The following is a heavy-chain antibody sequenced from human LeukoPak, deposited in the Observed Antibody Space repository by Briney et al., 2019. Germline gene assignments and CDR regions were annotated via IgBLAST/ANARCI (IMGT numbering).Heavy chain of an antibody. Sequence: GGSLRLSCVASGFTFSNYWMLWVRQASGKGLMWVSLISTDGKSTRYAESVKGRFTNSRDNAKNALYLQMDILRVEDTALYFCVRDYQFIQEVWGQGTTVTVSS. J-gene: IGHJ6*02. V-gene: IGHV3-74*01. D-gene: IGHD2-2*01. CDR2: ISTDGKST. CDR1: GFTFSNYW. CDR3: VRDYQFIQEV.